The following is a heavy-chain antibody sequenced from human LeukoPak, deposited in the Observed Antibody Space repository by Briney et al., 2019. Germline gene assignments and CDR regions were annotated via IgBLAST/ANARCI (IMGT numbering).Heavy chain of an antibody. Sequence: SVKVSCKASGGTFSSYAISWVRQAPGQGLEWMGGIIPIFGTANYAQKFQGRVTITADESTSTAYMELSSLRSEDTAVYYCARDRQGYYDSSGLGYVYWGQGTLVTVSS. J-gene: IGHJ4*02. CDR1: GGTFSSYA. D-gene: IGHD3-22*01. CDR2: IIPIFGTA. CDR3: ARDRQGYYDSSGLGYVY. V-gene: IGHV1-69*13.